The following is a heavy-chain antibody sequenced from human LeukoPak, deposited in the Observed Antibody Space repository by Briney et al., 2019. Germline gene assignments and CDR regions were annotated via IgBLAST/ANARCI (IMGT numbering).Heavy chain of an antibody. J-gene: IGHJ4*02. CDR2: MNPISGNT. Sequence: GASVKVSCKAAGYTFTSYEINWVRQATGQGLGGMGWMNPISGNTGYAQKFQGRGTVTRTTAISTAYMELSRFRAEDPAAYECAKSNYYDSSRYFFDYWGQGAQVTVSP. CDR1: GYTFTSYE. V-gene: IGHV1-8*03. D-gene: IGHD3-22*01. CDR3: AKSNYYDSSRYFFDY.